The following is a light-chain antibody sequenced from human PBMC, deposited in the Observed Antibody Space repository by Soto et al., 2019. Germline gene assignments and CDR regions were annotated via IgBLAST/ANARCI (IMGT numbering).Light chain of an antibody. CDR2: PAS. V-gene: IGKV1-39*01. CDR3: QQSYSTLIT. J-gene: IGKJ5*01. Sequence: DIQMTQSPSSLSASVGDRVTITCRASQSISSYLNWYQQKPGKAPKLLIYPASSFQSGVPSRFSGSASGTDFTLTISSLQPEDFATYYCQQSYSTLITFGQGTRLQMK. CDR1: QSISSY.